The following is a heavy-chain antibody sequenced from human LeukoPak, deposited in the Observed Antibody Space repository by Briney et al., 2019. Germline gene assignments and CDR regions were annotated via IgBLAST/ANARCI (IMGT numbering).Heavy chain of an antibody. CDR3: ARRLRLGGNWFDP. D-gene: IGHD2-21*01. CDR1: GGTFTSYA. J-gene: IGHJ5*02. Sequence: ASVKVSCKTSGGTFTSYAITWVRQAPGQGLEWMGKIIPISGTTNYAQKFQGRVTFTADESTSTAYMELSSLRSEDTALYYCARRLRLGGNWFDPWGQGTLVTVSS. CDR2: IIPISGTT. V-gene: IGHV1-69*15.